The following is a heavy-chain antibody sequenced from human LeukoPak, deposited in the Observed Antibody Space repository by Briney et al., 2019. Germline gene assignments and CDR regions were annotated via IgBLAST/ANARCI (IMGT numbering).Heavy chain of an antibody. Sequence: QTGGSLRLSCAASGFTFSTYTMNWVRQAPGKWLEWVSTVSDSSDVHYSDSVKGRFTISRDNAKNSLYLQMNSLRDEDTAVYYCARVDLYGSAWGTFDYWGQGTLVTVSS. CDR3: ARVDLYGSAWGTFDY. CDR1: GFTFSTYT. V-gene: IGHV3-48*02. J-gene: IGHJ4*02. D-gene: IGHD6-19*01. CDR2: VSDSSDV.